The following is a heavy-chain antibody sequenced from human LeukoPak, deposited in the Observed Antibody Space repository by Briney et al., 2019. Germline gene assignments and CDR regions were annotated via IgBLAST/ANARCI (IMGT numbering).Heavy chain of an antibody. CDR3: ARMAGGYDY. Sequence: PGGSLRLSCAASGFTFSDYSMNWVRQAPGKGLEWVSSITSSGTYIYYADSVKGRFTISRDDAKNSLYLQMNSLRAEDTAVYYCARMAGGYDYWGQGTLVTVSS. V-gene: IGHV3-21*01. CDR2: ITSSGTYI. CDR1: GFTFSDYS. D-gene: IGHD3-10*01. J-gene: IGHJ4*02.